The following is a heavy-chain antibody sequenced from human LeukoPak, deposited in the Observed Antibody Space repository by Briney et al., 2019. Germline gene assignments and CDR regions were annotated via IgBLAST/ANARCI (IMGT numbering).Heavy chain of an antibody. J-gene: IGHJ5*02. Sequence: ASVKVSCKVSGYTLTELSMHWVRQAPGKGLEWMGGFDPEDGETIYAQKFQGRVTMTEDTSTDTAYMELSRLRSDDTAVYYCARVGAPRPQTKNWFDPWGQGTLVTVSS. D-gene: IGHD1-7*01. CDR1: GYTLTELS. V-gene: IGHV1-24*01. CDR3: ARVGAPRPQTKNWFDP. CDR2: FDPEDGET.